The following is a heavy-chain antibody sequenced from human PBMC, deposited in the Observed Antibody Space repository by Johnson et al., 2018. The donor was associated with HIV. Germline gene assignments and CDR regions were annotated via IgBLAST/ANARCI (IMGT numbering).Heavy chain of an antibody. Sequence: QEQLVESGGGVVQPGRSLRLSCAASGFTFSSYAMHWVRQAPGQGLAWVAVISYDGSNKYYADSVKGRFTISSDNSKNTLYLQMNSLRAEDTAVYYCARERNMIVVDDDAFDIWGQGTMVTVSS. CDR1: GFTFSSYA. J-gene: IGHJ3*02. D-gene: IGHD3-22*01. CDR2: ISYDGSNK. CDR3: ARERNMIVVDDDAFDI. V-gene: IGHV3-30-3*01.